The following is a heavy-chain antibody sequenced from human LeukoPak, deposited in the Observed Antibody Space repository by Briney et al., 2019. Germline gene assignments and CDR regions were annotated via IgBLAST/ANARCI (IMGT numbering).Heavy chain of an antibody. CDR1: GYSISTSNW. V-gene: IGHV4-28*01. Sequence: SETLSLTCAVSGYSISTSNWWGRIRQPPGKGLEWIGYVYYSGSTYYNPSLKSRVTMSVDTSKNQFSLRLSSVTAVDTAVYYCARIKENYCDIWGQGTMVTVSS. CDR3: ARIKENYCDI. CDR2: VYYSGST. D-gene: IGHD1-7*01. J-gene: IGHJ3*02.